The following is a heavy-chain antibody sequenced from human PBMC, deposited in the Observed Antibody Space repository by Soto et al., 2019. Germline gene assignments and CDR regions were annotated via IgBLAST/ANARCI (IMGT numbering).Heavy chain of an antibody. CDR1: GGTFSSYA. J-gene: IGHJ4*02. D-gene: IGHD2-2*03. CDR3: AGLGIVVVPA. Sequence: QVQLVQSGAEVKKPGSSVKVSCKASGGTFSSYAISWVRQAPGQGLEWMGGIIPIFGTANYAQNFQGRVTLTADASTSRAYMDVSSLRSEDTGVYYCAGLGIVVVPAWGQGTLVTVSS. V-gene: IGHV1-69*01. CDR2: IIPIFGTA.